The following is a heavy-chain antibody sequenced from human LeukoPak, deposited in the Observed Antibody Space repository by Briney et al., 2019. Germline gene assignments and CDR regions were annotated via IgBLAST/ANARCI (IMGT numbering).Heavy chain of an antibody. V-gene: IGHV4-59*01. J-gene: IGHJ3*02. Sequence: SETLSLTCTVSGGSISSYYWSWIRQPPGKGLEWIGYIYYSGSTNYNPSLKSRVTISVDTSKNQFSLKLSSVTAADTAVYYCARVGLMVRGVHEGEDAFDIWGQGTMVTVSS. D-gene: IGHD3-10*01. CDR2: IYYSGST. CDR3: ARVGLMVRGVHEGEDAFDI. CDR1: GGSISSYY.